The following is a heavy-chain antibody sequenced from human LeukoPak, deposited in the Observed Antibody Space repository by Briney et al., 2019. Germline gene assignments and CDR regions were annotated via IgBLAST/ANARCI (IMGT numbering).Heavy chain of an antibody. CDR3: AREDVEGYGGAFDI. CDR2: INWNGGST. V-gene: IGHV3-20*04. Sequence: GGALRLSCAASGFTFDDYGMSWGRQAPGKGLEWVSGINWNGGSTGYADSVKGRFTISRDNAKNSLYLQMNSLRAEDTALYYCAREDVEGYGGAFDIWGQGTMVTVSS. J-gene: IGHJ3*02. CDR1: GFTFDDYG. D-gene: IGHD4-23*01.